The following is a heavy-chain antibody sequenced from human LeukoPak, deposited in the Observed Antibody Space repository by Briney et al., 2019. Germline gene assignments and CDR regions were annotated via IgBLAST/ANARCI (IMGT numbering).Heavy chain of an antibody. J-gene: IGHJ4*02. CDR1: GFTFSSYS. D-gene: IGHD4-17*01. CDR2: ISSSGSTI. CDR3: ARARYMTTVTNRLDY. V-gene: IGHV3-48*04. Sequence: GGSLRLSCAASGFTFSSYSMNWVRQAPGKGLEWVSYISSSGSTIYYADSVKGRFTISRDNAKNSLYLQMNSLRAEDTAVYYCARARYMTTVTNRLDYWGQGTLVTVSS.